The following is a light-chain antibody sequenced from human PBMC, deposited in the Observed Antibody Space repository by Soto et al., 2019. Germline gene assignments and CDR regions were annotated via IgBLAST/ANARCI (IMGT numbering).Light chain of an antibody. Sequence: ESVLTQSPGTLSLSPGERATLSCRASQSVSSSYLAWYQQKPGQAPRLLIYGASSRATGLPDRFSGSGSGTDFTLTISRLEPEDFAVYYCQQYGSSPFTFGPGTKVDF. V-gene: IGKV3-20*01. J-gene: IGKJ3*01. CDR3: QQYGSSPFT. CDR1: QSVSSSY. CDR2: GAS.